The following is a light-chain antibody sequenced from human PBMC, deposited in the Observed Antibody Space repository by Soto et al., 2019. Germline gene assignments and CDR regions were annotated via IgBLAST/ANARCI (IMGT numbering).Light chain of an antibody. Sequence: QLVLTQPPSVSGAPGQRVTISCTGSSSNIGTPYDVHWYQQIPGTAPKLLIYGNNNRPSGVPDRFSGSKSGTSASLAITGLQAEDEADYYCQSYDSSLSGYVIFGGGTKLTVL. V-gene: IGLV1-40*01. CDR1: SSNIGTPYD. CDR2: GNN. CDR3: QSYDSSLSGYVI. J-gene: IGLJ2*01.